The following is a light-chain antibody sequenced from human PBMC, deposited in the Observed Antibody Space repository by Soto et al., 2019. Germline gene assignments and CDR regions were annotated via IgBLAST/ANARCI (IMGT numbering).Light chain of an antibody. CDR2: DAS. V-gene: IGKV1-39*01. J-gene: IGKJ1*01. CDR3: QQSYSAPWT. CDR1: QSISTY. Sequence: DIQMTQSPSSLAASVGARVTITCRASQSISTYLNWYQQKPGKAPKVLIFDASRLQSGVASRFSGSGSGTDFTLTISSLHSGDSATYYCQQSYSAPWTFGHGTKVQVK.